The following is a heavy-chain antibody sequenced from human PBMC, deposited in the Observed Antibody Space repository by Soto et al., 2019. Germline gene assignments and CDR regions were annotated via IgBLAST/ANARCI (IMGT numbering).Heavy chain of an antibody. CDR2: IYWDDDK. D-gene: IGHD4-17*01. V-gene: IGHV2-5*02. Sequence: QITLKESGPTLVKPTQTLTLTCTFSGFSLSTSGVSVGWIRQPPGKALEWLALIYWDDDKRYSPSLKSRLTITKDTPKNQVVLTVTNMDPVDTATYYCAHIGMTYYGGNGYFFDYWGQGTLVTVSS. CDR1: GFSLSTSGVS. CDR3: AHIGMTYYGGNGYFFDY. J-gene: IGHJ4*02.